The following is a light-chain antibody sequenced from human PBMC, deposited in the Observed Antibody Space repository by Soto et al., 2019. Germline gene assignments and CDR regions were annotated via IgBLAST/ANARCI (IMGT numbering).Light chain of an antibody. CDR2: GAT. V-gene: IGKV3-15*01. Sequence: TGMTQSPATVSVSPGERATLSCRASQSVTSNLAWYQQKPGQAPRLIVYGATTRATGIPARFSGSGSGTEFTLTISSLQSEDFAVYYCQQYNDWAPETFGQGSKVDIK. J-gene: IGKJ1*01. CDR3: QQYNDWAPET. CDR1: QSVTSN.